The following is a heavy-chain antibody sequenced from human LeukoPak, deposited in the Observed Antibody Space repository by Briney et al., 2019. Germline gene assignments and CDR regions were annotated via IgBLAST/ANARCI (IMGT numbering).Heavy chain of an antibody. CDR3: ARALRLCSGGSCYRYYFDY. CDR1: GYTFTSYD. D-gene: IGHD2-15*01. Sequence: GASVKVSCKASGYTFTSYDINWVRQATGQGLEWMVWMNPNSGNTGYAQKFQGRVTMTRNTSISTAYMELSSLRSEDTAVYYCARALRLCSGGSCYRYYFDYWGQGTLVTVSS. CDR2: MNPNSGNT. J-gene: IGHJ4*02. V-gene: IGHV1-8*01.